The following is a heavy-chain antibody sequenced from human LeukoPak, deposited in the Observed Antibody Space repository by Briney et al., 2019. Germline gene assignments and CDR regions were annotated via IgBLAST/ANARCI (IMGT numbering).Heavy chain of an antibody. J-gene: IGHJ4*02. CDR3: ARPSQVRFDTSGYLDY. D-gene: IGHD3-22*01. V-gene: IGHV4-4*07. CDR2: ISGSGTI. Sequence: SETLSLTCTVSGGSINSYWSWIRQPAGKGLEWIGRISGSGTITYNPALQSRLSISIDTSKNQFSLKLMSVTAEDTAMYYCARPSQVRFDTSGYLDYWGQGTLVTVSS. CDR1: GGSINSY.